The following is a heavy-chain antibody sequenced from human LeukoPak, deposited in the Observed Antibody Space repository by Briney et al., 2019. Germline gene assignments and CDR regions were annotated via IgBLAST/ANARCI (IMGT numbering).Heavy chain of an antibody. V-gene: IGHV4-39*07. Sequence: SETLSLTCTVSGGSISSGGYYWSWIRQPPGKGLEWIGEINHSGSTNYNPSLKSRVTISVDTSKNQFSLKLSSVTAADTAVYYCARGLFYCSGTSCYVRGYYYYGMDVWGQGTTVTVSS. CDR2: INHSGST. D-gene: IGHD2-2*01. CDR3: ARGLFYCSGTSCYVRGYYYYGMDV. J-gene: IGHJ6*02. CDR1: GGSISSGGYY.